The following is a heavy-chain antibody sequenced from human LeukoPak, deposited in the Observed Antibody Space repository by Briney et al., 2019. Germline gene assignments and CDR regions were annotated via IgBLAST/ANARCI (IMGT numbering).Heavy chain of an antibody. Sequence: PSETLSLTCAVSGGSFSGHYWNWIRQPPGKGLEWIGEINHGGSTNYNPSLKSRVTISVDTSKNQFSLKLSSVTAADTAVYYCARVSVRNYDFWSGYYYYYMDVWGKGTTVTVSS. CDR3: ARVSVRNYDFWSGYYYYYMDV. CDR1: GGSFSGHY. V-gene: IGHV4-34*01. D-gene: IGHD3-3*01. J-gene: IGHJ6*03. CDR2: INHGGST.